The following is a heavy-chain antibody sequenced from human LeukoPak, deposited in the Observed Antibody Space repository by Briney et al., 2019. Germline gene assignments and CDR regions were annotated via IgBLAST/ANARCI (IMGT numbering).Heavy chain of an antibody. J-gene: IGHJ4*02. CDR2: IFYSGTT. D-gene: IGHD6-6*01. CDR3: ARGGEYSRSSAAY. CDR1: GGSISSSTYN. Sequence: PSETLSLTCTVSGGSISSSTYNWGWIRQPPGKGLEWIGSIFYSGTTYYNPSLKSRVTISVDTSKSQFSLNLRSVTAADTAVYYCARGGEYSRSSAAYWGQGTLVTVSS. V-gene: IGHV4-39*01.